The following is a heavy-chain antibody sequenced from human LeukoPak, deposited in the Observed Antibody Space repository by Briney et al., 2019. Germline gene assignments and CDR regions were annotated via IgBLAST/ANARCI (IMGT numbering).Heavy chain of an antibody. CDR2: IKQDGSQK. V-gene: IGHV3-7*01. Sequence: GGSLRLSCAASGFTFDDYGMSWVRQAPGKGLEYVANIKQDGSQKYYVDSVKGRFTISRDNTENSLYLQMNYLTTDDTAVYYCARDRRVGGWGGAFDIWGQGTKVTVSS. J-gene: IGHJ3*02. D-gene: IGHD2-21*01. CDR1: GFTFDDYG. CDR3: ARDRRVGGWGGAFDI.